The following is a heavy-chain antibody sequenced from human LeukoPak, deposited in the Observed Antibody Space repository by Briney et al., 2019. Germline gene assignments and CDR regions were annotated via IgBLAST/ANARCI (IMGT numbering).Heavy chain of an antibody. Sequence: GGSLRLSCAASGFSFSNAWMSWVRQAPGKGLEWVGRIKSKPDGGTTDYAAPVKGRFTIPRDDSKYTVYLQMNSLKTEDTAVYYCTTEIYYSDSSGYYFDYWGQGTLVPVSS. V-gene: IGHV3-15*01. CDR3: TTEIYYSDSSGYYFDY. CDR1: GFSFSNAW. D-gene: IGHD3-22*01. J-gene: IGHJ4*02. CDR2: IKSKPDGGTT.